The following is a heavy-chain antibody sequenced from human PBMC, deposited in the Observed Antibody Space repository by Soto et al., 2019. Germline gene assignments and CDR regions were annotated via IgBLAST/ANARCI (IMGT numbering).Heavy chain of an antibody. Sequence: HPGGSLRLSCAASGFTFSSYAMSWVRQAPGKGLEWVSAISAGGGSTYYADSVKGRFTISRDNSKNTLYLQMNSLRAEDTAVYYCAKACDSTSCYLYYYYYGMDVWGQGTTVTVS. D-gene: IGHD2-2*01. J-gene: IGHJ6*02. CDR2: ISAGGGST. V-gene: IGHV3-23*01. CDR3: AKACDSTSCYLYYYYYGMDV. CDR1: GFTFSSYA.